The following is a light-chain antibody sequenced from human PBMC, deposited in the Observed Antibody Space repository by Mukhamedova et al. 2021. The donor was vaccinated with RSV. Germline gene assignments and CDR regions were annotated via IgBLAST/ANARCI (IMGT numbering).Light chain of an antibody. CDR3: QQSFSVPLT. Sequence: WYQRRVHGRPHQLLIYAASILQSGVPSRFSGRGSGTDFTLTISNLQPEDFASYYCQQSFSVPLTFGGGTTVGLK. CDR2: AAS. J-gene: IGKJ4*01. V-gene: IGKV1-39*01.